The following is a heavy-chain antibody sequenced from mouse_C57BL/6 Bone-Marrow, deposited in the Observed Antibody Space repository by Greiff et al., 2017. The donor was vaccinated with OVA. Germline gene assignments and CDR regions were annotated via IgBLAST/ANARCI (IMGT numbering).Heavy chain of an antibody. J-gene: IGHJ2*01. V-gene: IGHV1-81*01. CDR2: IYPRRGNT. Sequence: QVQLQQSGAELARPGASVKLSCKASGYTFTSYGISWVKQRTGQGLEWIGEIYPRRGNTYYNEKFKGKATLTADKSSRTAYMELRILTSEDSAAYVCAGITTIVTTVDYWDQGTALTVTS. D-gene: IGHD2-5*01. CDR3: AGITTIVTTVDY. CDR1: GYTFTSYG.